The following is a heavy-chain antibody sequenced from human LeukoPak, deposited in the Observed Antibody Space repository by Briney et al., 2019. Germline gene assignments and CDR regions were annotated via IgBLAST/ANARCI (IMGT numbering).Heavy chain of an antibody. CDR2: IYYSGTT. Sequence: SETLSLTCSVSDDSISSSGDFWGWIRQPPGTGLEWIGSIYYSGTTYYSPSLKSRVIISVDTSKNHFSLKLSSVTAADTAVYYCARHVGRFDIDYFDYWGQGTLVTVSS. CDR3: ARHVGRFDIDYFDY. D-gene: IGHD3-3*01. J-gene: IGHJ4*02. V-gene: IGHV4-39*01. CDR1: DDSISSSGDF.